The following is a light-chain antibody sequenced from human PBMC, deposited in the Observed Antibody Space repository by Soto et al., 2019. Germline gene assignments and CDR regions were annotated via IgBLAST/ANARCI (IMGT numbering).Light chain of an antibody. CDR3: QQRSNWPWT. CDR2: AAS. Sequence: EIVLTQSPATLSLSPGERATLSCGASQSVSSYLAWYQQKPGQAPRLLIYAASNRATGIPARFSGSGSGTDFPLTISSLEPEDFAVYYCQQRSNWPWTFGQGTKVEFK. V-gene: IGKV3-11*01. J-gene: IGKJ1*01. CDR1: QSVSSY.